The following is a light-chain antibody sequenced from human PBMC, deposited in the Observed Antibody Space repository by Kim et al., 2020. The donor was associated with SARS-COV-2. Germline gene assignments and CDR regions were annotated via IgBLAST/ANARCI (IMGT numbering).Light chain of an antibody. CDR3: KEYNSAPTWT. Sequence: DIQMTQSPSSLSASVGDRVTITCRASQGISNYLAWYQQKPGKVPKLLIYAASTLQSGVPSRFSGSGSGTDFTLTISSLQPEDVATYYCKEYNSAPTWTFGQGTKVDIK. V-gene: IGKV1-27*01. CDR1: QGISNY. CDR2: AAS. J-gene: IGKJ1*01.